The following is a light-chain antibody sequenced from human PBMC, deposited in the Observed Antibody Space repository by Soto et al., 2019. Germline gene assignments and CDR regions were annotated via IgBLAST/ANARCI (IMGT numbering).Light chain of an antibody. J-gene: IGKJ1*01. V-gene: IGKV3-15*01. Sequence: EIVLTQSPGTLSLSPGERATLSCRASQSVSSSYLAWYQQKPGQAPRLLIHGASTRATAVPARFTAGGSGTEFTLTISSLQSDDLAVYYCQQYDKWPRTFGQGTKVDIK. CDR1: QSVSSSY. CDR3: QQYDKWPRT. CDR2: GAS.